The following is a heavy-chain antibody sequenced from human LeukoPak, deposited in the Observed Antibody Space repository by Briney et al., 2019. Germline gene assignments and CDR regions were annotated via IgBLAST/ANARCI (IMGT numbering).Heavy chain of an antibody. Sequence: SETLSLTCTVSGGSISSYYWSWIRQPAGKGLEWIGRIYSSGSTNYNPSLKSRVTMSVDTSKNQFSLKLSSVTAEDTAVYYCARDRDWNSGFDYWGQGTLVTVSS. CDR1: GGSISSYY. CDR3: ARDRDWNSGFDY. J-gene: IGHJ4*02. V-gene: IGHV4-4*07. CDR2: IYSSGST. D-gene: IGHD1-7*01.